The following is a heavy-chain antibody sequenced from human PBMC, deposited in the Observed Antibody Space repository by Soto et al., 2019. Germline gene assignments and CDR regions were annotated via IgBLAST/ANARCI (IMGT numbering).Heavy chain of an antibody. CDR2: IYYSGST. J-gene: IGHJ4*02. V-gene: IGHV4-31*03. CDR3: ARSSTSANYFDY. D-gene: IGHD2-2*01. CDR1: GGSISSGGYY. Sequence: QVQLQESGPGLVKPSQTLSLTCTVSGGSISSGGYYWSWIRQHPGKGLAWIGYIYYSGSTYYNPSLKSRVTISVDTSKNQFSLKRSSVTAADTAVYYCARSSTSANYFDYWGQGTLVTVSS.